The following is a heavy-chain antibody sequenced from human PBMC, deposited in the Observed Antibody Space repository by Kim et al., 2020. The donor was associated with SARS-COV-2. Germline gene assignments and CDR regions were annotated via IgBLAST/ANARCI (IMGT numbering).Heavy chain of an antibody. Sequence: YAKKFQGRTTMTRNTSIGTAYMELSSLRSEDTAVYYCARTYSYDTPWFDPWGQGTLVTVSS. V-gene: IGHV1-8*01. J-gene: IGHJ5*02. CDR3: ARTYSYDTPWFDP. D-gene: IGHD3-22*01.